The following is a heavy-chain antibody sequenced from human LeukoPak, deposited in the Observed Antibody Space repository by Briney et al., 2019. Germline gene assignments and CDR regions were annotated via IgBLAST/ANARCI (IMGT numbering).Heavy chain of an antibody. CDR3: ARLLGSGSYKYFDY. V-gene: IGHV3-66*01. CDR1: GFTVSSNY. J-gene: IGHJ4*02. D-gene: IGHD1-26*01. CDR2: IYSGGST. Sequence: PGGSLRLSCAASGFTVSSNYMSWVRQAPGRGLEWVSVIYSGGSTYYADSVKGRFTISRDNSKNTLYLQMNSLRAEDTAVYYCARLLGSGSYKYFDYWGQGTLVTVSS.